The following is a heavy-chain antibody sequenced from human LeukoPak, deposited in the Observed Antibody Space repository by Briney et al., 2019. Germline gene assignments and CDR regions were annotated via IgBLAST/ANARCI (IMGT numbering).Heavy chain of an antibody. CDR3: ARAHSITIFGVVIRSGVSWFDP. J-gene: IGHJ5*02. CDR1: GYTFTSYD. Sequence: ASVKVSCKASGYTFTSYDINWVRQATGQGLEWMGWMNPNSGNTGYAQKFQGRVTMTRNTSISTAYMELSSLRSEDTAVYYCARAHSITIFGVVIRSGVSWFDPWGQGTLVTVSS. CDR2: MNPNSGNT. D-gene: IGHD3-3*01. V-gene: IGHV1-8*01.